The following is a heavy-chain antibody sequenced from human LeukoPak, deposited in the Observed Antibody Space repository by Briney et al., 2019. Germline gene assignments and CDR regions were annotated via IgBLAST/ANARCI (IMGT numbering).Heavy chain of an antibody. CDR3: AREGWNHYRPLAFDY. CDR1: GGTFSSYA. J-gene: IGHJ4*02. CDR2: IIPIFGTA. D-gene: IGHD1-14*01. V-gene: IGHV1-69*05. Sequence: ASVKVSCKASGGTFSSYAISWVRQAPGQGLEWMGGIIPIFGTANYAQKFQGRVTITTDESTSTAYMELSSLRSEDTAGYYCAREGWNHYRPLAFDYWGQGTLVTVSS.